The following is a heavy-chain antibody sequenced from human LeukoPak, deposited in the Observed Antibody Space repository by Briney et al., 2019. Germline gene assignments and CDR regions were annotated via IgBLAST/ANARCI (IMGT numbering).Heavy chain of an antibody. CDR2: IRYDGSNK. J-gene: IGHJ4*02. D-gene: IGHD1-26*01. V-gene: IGHV3-30*02. Sequence: GGPLRLSCAASGFTFSSYGMHWVRQAPGKGLEWVAFIRYDGSNKYYADSVKGRFTISRDNSKNTLYLQMNSLRAEDTAVYYCAKDASFIVGATLDYWGQGTLVTVSS. CDR3: AKDASFIVGATLDY. CDR1: GFTFSSYG.